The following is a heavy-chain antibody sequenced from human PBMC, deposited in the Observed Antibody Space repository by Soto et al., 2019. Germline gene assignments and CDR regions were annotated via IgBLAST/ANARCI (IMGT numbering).Heavy chain of an antibody. CDR3: ARESGENWTYEAH. CDR2: ITVNGIT. J-gene: IGHJ1*01. CDR1: GAYVSDFS. Sequence: SETLSLTCTVSGAYVSDFSWSWIRQPAGKGLEWIGRITVNGITQYTPSFRSRVTMSMDTSRNQFSLNLQSATAADTALYYCARESGENWTYEAHWGQGTLVTVSS. D-gene: IGHD1-7*01. V-gene: IGHV4-4*07.